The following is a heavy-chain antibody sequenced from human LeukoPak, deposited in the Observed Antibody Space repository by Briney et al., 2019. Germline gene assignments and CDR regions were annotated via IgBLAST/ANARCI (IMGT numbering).Heavy chain of an antibody. CDR2: IYTSGTT. J-gene: IGHJ4*02. D-gene: IGHD2-21*02. CDR3: ARGGAYCGGDCYLDY. CDR1: GGSISRYY. V-gene: IGHV4-4*07. Sequence: SETLSLTCTVSGGSISRYYWNWIRQPAGKGLEWIGRIYTSGTTNYNPSLKSRVTMSVDTSKNQFSLKLSSVTAADTAVYYCARGGAYCGGDCYLDYWGQGTLVTVSS.